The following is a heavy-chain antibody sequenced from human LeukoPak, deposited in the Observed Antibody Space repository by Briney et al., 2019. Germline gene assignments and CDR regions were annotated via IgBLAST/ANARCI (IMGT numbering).Heavy chain of an antibody. D-gene: IGHD3-10*01. CDR1: GGSFSGYY. CDR3: ARGTYTMVRGVISVDNWFDP. J-gene: IGHJ5*02. Sequence: SETLSLTCAVYGGSFSGYYWSWIRQPPGKGLEWIGEINHSGSTNYNPSLKSRVTISVDTSKNQFSQKLSSVTAADTAVYYCARGTYTMVRGVISVDNWFDPWGQGTLVTVSS. CDR2: INHSGST. V-gene: IGHV4-34*01.